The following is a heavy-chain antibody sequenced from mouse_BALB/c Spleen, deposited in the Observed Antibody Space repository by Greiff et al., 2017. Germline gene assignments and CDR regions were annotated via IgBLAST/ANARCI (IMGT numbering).Heavy chain of an antibody. CDR3: ADLYDGGLAY. CDR2: IDPANGNT. Sequence: EVQLQQSGAELVKPWASVKLSCTASGFNIKDTYMHWVKQRPEQGLEWIGRIDPANGNTKYDPKFQGKATITADTSSNTAYLQLSSLTSEDTAVYYCADLYDGGLAYWGQGTLVTVSA. D-gene: IGHD2-12*01. CDR1: GFNIKDTY. V-gene: IGHV14-3*02. J-gene: IGHJ3*01.